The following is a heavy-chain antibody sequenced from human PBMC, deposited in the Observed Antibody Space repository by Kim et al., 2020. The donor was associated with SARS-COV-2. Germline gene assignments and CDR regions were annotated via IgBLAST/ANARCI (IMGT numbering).Heavy chain of an antibody. CDR3: ARDRDGYSYGSSGMDV. D-gene: IGHD5-18*01. Sequence: SVKGRFTISREKSKNTVYLQMKSLRAEDTAGYYCARDRDGYSYGSSGMDVWGQGTTVTVSS. J-gene: IGHJ6*02. V-gene: IGHV3-30*07.